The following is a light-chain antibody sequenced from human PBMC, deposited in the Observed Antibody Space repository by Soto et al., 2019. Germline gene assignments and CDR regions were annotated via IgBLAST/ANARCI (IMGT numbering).Light chain of an antibody. CDR2: GAS. CDR3: QQYGSSAWT. Sequence: EIVLTQSPGTVSLSPGERATLSCRASQTVRSSYLAWYQQKPGQAPRLLIYGASNRAIGSPDRFSGSGSGTDFTLTISRLEPEDFAVYYCQQYGSSAWTFGQGTKVEI. CDR1: QTVRSSY. J-gene: IGKJ1*01. V-gene: IGKV3-20*01.